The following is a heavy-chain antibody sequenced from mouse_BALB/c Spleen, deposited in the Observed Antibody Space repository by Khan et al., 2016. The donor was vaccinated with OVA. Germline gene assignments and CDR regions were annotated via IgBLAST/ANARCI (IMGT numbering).Heavy chain of an antibody. D-gene: IGHD1-2*01. J-gene: IGHJ3*01. CDR2: IWAGGST. Sequence: VKLEESGPGLVAPSQSLSITCTVSGFSLTSYGVHWVRQPLGKGLEWLGIIWAGGSTNSNSALMSRLSISKDNSKSPVFLKMNSLQTDDTAIYYCARDTTATPYWGQGTMVTVSA. CDR1: GFSLTSYG. V-gene: IGHV2-9*02. CDR3: ARDTTATPY.